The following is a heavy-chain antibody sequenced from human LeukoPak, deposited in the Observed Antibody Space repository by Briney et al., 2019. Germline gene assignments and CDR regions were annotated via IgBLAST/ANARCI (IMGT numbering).Heavy chain of an antibody. J-gene: IGHJ4*02. V-gene: IGHV3-64D*06. CDR3: ASAVTYGWYYYDY. D-gene: IGHD6-19*01. CDR2: ISSNGGST. CDR1: GFTFSSYA. Sequence: GGSLRLSCSASGFTFSSYAMHWVRQAPGKGLEYVSAISSNGGSTYYADSVKGRFTISRDNSKNTLYLQMSSLRAEDTAVYYCASAVTYGWYYYDYWGQGTLVTVSS.